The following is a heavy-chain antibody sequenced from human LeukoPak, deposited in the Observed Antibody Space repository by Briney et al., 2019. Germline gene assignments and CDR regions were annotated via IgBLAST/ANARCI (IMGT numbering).Heavy chain of an antibody. Sequence: SETLSLTCTASGGSISNYYWSWIRQPAGKGLEWLGRIYSSGSTNHNPSLRSRVTMSVDTSKNQFSLKLSSVTAADTAVYYCARDYWTLTAIGNWFDPWGQGTLVTVSS. CDR1: GGSISNYY. J-gene: IGHJ5*02. D-gene: IGHD3/OR15-3a*01. V-gene: IGHV4-4*07. CDR3: ARDYWTLTAIGNWFDP. CDR2: IYSSGST.